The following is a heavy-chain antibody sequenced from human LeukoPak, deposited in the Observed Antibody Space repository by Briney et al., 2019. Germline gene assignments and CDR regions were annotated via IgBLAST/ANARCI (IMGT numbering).Heavy chain of an antibody. V-gene: IGHV3-30-3*01. CDR1: GFTFSSYA. Sequence: TGGSLRLSCAASGFTFSSYAMHWVRQAPGKGLEWVAVISYDGSNKYYADSVKGRFTISRDNSKNTLYLQMNSLRAEDTAVYYCARDHNYYDSGGYYYGEDYWGQGTLVTVSS. J-gene: IGHJ4*02. CDR3: ARDHNYYDSGGYYYGEDY. D-gene: IGHD3-22*01. CDR2: ISYDGSNK.